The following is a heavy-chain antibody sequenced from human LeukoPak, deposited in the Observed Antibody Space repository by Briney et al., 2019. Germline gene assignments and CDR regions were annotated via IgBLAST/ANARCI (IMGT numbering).Heavy chain of an antibody. CDR2: IYHGGST. V-gene: IGHV4-59*01. Sequence: ASETLSLTCTVSGGSISGYYWSWVRQPPGRGVEWVGYIYHGGSTNYNPSLKGRLIISVDTSKNQFSLKLSSVTAADTAVYYCARYVSSGLDYWGQGSLVTVSS. D-gene: IGHD3-22*01. J-gene: IGHJ4*02. CDR1: GGSISGYY. CDR3: ARYVSSGLDY.